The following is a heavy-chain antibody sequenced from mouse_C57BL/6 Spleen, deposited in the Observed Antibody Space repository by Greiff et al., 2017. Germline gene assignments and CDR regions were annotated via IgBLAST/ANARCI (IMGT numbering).Heavy chain of an antibody. Sequence: QVQLKQPGAELVKPGASVKMSCKASGYTFTSYWITWVKQRPGQGLEWIGDIYPGSGSTNYNEKFKSKATLTVATSSSTAYLQLSSLTSEDSAVYYCARSDSPFDYWGQGNTLTVSS. V-gene: IGHV1-55*01. CDR1: GYTFTSYW. D-gene: IGHD2-12*01. CDR3: ARSDSPFDY. J-gene: IGHJ2*01. CDR2: IYPGSGST.